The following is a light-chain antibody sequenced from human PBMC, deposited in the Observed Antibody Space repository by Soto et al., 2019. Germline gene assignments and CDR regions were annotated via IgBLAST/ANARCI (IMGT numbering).Light chain of an antibody. CDR1: SSNIGAGYD. J-gene: IGLJ7*01. CDR3: QSYDSSLSGPYAV. Sequence: QSVLTQPPSVSGAPGQRVTLSCTGSSSNIGAGYDVHWYQQLPGTAPKLLIYGNSNRPSGVPDRFSGSKSGTSASLAITGLQAEDEADYYCQSYDSSLSGPYAVFGGGTQLTVL. V-gene: IGLV1-40*01. CDR2: GNS.